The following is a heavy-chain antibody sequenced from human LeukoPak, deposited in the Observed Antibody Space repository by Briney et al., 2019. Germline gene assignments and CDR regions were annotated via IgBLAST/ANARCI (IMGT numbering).Heavy chain of an antibody. CDR1: GGSIRNSY. CDR3: ARDLTVLAARPMYYFDY. D-gene: IGHD6-6*01. J-gene: IGHJ4*02. Sequence: SETLSLTCTVSGGSIRNSYWNWIRQPPGKELEWIGYTSDSGHTDYKPSLKSRVTMSVDTSKNQFSLKLSSVTAADTAVYYCARDLTVLAARPMYYFDYWGQGTLVTVSS. CDR2: TSDSGHT. V-gene: IGHV4-59*12.